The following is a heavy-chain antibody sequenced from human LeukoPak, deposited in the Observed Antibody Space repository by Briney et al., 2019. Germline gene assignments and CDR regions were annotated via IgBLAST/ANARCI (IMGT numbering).Heavy chain of an antibody. CDR3: ARDMHSRWGIAAAGTGFDY. Sequence: SETLSLTCAVYGGSFSGYYWSWIRQPPGKGLEWIGEINHSGSTNYNPSLKSRVTISVDTSKNQFSLKLSSVTAADTAVYYCARDMHSRWGIAAAGTGFDYWGQGTLVTVSS. J-gene: IGHJ4*02. CDR1: GGSFSGYY. CDR2: INHSGST. D-gene: IGHD6-13*01. V-gene: IGHV4-34*01.